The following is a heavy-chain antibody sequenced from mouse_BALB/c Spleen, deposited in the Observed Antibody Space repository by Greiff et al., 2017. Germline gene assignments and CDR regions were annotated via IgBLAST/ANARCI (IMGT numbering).Heavy chain of an antibody. CDR2: ISNGGGST. V-gene: IGHV5-12-2*01. Sequence: EVHLVESGGGLVQPGGSLKLSCAASGFTFSSYTMSWVRQPPEKRLEWVAYISNGGGSTYYPDTVKGRFTISRDNAKNTLYLQMSSLKSEDTAMYYCARQDLLTYYYAMDYWGQGTSVTVSS. J-gene: IGHJ4*01. D-gene: IGHD1-1*01. CDR1: GFTFSSYT. CDR3: ARQDLLTYYYAMDY.